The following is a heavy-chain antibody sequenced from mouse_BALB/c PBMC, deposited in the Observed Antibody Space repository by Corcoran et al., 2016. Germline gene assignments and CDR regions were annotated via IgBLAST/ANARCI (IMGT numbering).Heavy chain of an antibody. J-gene: IGHJ4*01. CDR2: INTYTGEP. Sequence: QSQLVQSGPELKKPGETVKISCKASGYTFTNYGMNRVKQAPGKGLKWMGWINTYTGEPTYADDFKGRFTFSVEISASTAYLQINNLKNDDTATYFSAREPRAIDYGGQGTSVTVSS. CDR1: GYTFTNYG. V-gene: IGHV9-3-1*01. CDR3: AREPRAIDY.